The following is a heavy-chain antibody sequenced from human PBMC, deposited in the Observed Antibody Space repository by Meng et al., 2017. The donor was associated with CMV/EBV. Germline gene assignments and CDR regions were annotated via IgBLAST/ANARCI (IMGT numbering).Heavy chain of an antibody. J-gene: IGHJ5*02. CDR2: INSDGSST. CDR3: ARDRVPTNWNDVYNWFDH. D-gene: IGHD1-1*01. CDR1: GFTFSSYW. V-gene: IGHV3-74*01. Sequence: GESLKISCAASGFTFSSYWMHWVRQAPGKGLVWVSRINSDGSSTSYADSVKGRFTISRDNAKNTLYLQMNSLRAEDTAVYYCARDRVPTNWNDVYNWFDHWGQG.